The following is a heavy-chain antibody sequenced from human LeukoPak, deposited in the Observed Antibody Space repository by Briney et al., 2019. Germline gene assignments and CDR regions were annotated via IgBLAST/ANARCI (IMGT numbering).Heavy chain of an antibody. CDR1: GFTFSSYA. CDR2: ISGSGGST. D-gene: IGHD5-24*01. J-gene: IGHJ4*02. CDR3: AKAAQDGYIVKYYFDY. V-gene: IGHV3-23*01. Sequence: PGGSLRLSCAASGFTFSSYAMSWVRQAPGKGLEWVSAISGSGGSTYYADSVKGRFTISRDNSKNTLYLQMNSLRAEDTAVYYCAKAAQDGYIVKYYFDYWGQGTLVTVSS.